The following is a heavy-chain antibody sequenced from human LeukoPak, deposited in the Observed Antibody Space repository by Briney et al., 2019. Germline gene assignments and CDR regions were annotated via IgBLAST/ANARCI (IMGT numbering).Heavy chain of an antibody. Sequence: QSGGSLRLSCAASGFTFSSYSMNWVRQAPGKGLEWVSYISSSSSTIYYADSVKGRFTISRDNAKNSLYLQMNSLRAEDTAVYYCARDKSPYYYGSGTLGWFDPWGQGTLVTVSS. D-gene: IGHD3-10*01. CDR3: ARDKSPYYYGSGTLGWFDP. CDR1: GFTFSSYS. V-gene: IGHV3-48*04. CDR2: ISSSSSTI. J-gene: IGHJ5*02.